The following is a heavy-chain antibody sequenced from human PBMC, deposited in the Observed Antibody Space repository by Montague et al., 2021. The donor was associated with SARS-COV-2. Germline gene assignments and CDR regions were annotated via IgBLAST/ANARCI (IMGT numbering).Heavy chain of an antibody. D-gene: IGHD6-13*01. CDR2: INYSGST. V-gene: IGHV4-59*01. Sequence: SETLSLTCTVSGDSMNNYYWSWIRQPPGKGLEWIGYINYSGSTHYNPSLQSRVTPSKDTSKNQFSLRLTSVTAADTAMYSCARAPIYRSSWYAYFDYWGQGTLVTVSS. CDR3: ARAPIYRSSWYAYFDY. CDR1: GDSMNNYY. J-gene: IGHJ4*02.